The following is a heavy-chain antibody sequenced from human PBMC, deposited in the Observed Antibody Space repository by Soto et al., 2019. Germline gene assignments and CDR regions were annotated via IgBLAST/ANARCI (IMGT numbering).Heavy chain of an antibody. CDR1: GGSLSSISYY. CDR3: ARFGYSSSPIAY. CDR2: IYYSGST. V-gene: IGHV4-39*01. Sequence: SETLSLTCTVSGGSLSSISYYWGWIRQSPGKGLEWIATIYYSGSTYYNPSLKSRVTISVDTSKNQFSLELSSVTAADTAVYYFARFGYSSSPIAYWSQGTLVTVSS. J-gene: IGHJ4*02. D-gene: IGHD6-13*01.